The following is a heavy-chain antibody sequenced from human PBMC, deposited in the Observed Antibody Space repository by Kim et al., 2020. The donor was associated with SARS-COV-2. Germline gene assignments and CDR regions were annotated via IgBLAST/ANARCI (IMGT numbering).Heavy chain of an antibody. V-gene: IGHV3-53*01. J-gene: IGHJ6*02. Sequence: RFTISSDNSKNTLYLKMNSLRAEDTAVYYCARDVGTGSYGRYYYYYGMDVWGQGTTVTVSS. D-gene: IGHD1-26*01. CDR3: ARDVGTGSYGRYYYYYGMDV.